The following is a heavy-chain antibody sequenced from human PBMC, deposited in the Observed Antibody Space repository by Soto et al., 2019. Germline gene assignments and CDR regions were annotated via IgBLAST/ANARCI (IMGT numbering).Heavy chain of an antibody. J-gene: IGHJ4*02. CDR2: IWYDGSNK. V-gene: IGHV3-33*01. CDR3: ASGGYYDSSGYYYNRRLFDY. D-gene: IGHD3-22*01. Sequence: QVQLVESGGGVVQPGRSLRLSCAASGFTFSSYGMHWVRQAPGKGLEWVAVIWYDGSNKYYADSVKGRFTISRDNSKNTVYLQMNSLRAEDTAVYYCASGGYYDSSGYYYNRRLFDYWGQGTLVTVSS. CDR1: GFTFSSYG.